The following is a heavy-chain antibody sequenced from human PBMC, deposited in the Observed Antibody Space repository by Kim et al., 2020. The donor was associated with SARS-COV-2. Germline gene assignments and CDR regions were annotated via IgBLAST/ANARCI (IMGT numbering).Heavy chain of an antibody. CDR2: ISAYNGNT. D-gene: IGHD3-10*01. J-gene: IGHJ4*02. CDR3: ARDHTRVLWFGELLLYDY. CDR1: GYTFTSYG. Sequence: ASVKVSCKASGYTFTSYGISWVRQAPGQGLEWMGWISAYNGNTNYAQKLQGRVTMTTDTSTSTAYMELRSLRSDDTAVYYCARDHTRVLWFGELLLYDYWGQGTLVTVSS. V-gene: IGHV1-18*01.